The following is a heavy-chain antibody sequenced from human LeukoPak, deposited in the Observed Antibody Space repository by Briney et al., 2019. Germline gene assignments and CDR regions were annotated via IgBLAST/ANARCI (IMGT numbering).Heavy chain of an antibody. CDR2: IYTSGST. D-gene: IGHD2-15*01. CDR1: GGSISSYY. CDR3: ARGPRSGGRYYFDY. V-gene: IGHV4-4*07. J-gene: IGHJ4*02. Sequence: SETLSLTCTVSGGSISSYYWSWIRQPAGKGLEWIGRIYTSGSTNYNPSLKSRVTMSVDTSKNQFSLKLSSVTAADTAVYCCARGPRSGGRYYFDYWGQGTLVTVSS.